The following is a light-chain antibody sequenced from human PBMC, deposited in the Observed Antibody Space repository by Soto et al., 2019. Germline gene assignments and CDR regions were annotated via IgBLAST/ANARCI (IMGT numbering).Light chain of an antibody. CDR3: QQSYSTPYT. V-gene: IGKV1-39*01. CDR2: GAS. J-gene: IGKJ2*01. Sequence: DIQMTQSPSSLSASVGDRVTITCRASQSISTFLSWYQQKPGKAPKLLIYGASSLQSGVPSRFSGSGSGTDFTLTISSLQPEDFATCCCQQSYSTPYTFGQGTKLEIK. CDR1: QSISTF.